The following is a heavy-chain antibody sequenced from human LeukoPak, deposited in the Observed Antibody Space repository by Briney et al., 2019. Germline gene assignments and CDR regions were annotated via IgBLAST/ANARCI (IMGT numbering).Heavy chain of an antibody. D-gene: IGHD2-21*01. CDR2: IYSCGST. V-gene: IGHV3-66*03. CDR1: GFTVSSNY. Sequence: PGGSLRLSCAASGFTVSSNYMSWVRQAPGKGLEWVSVIYSCGSTYYADSVKGRFTISRDNSKNTLYLQMSSLRAEDTAVYYCAKEFNRGLPDYWGQGTLVTVPS. CDR3: AKEFNRGLPDY. J-gene: IGHJ4*02.